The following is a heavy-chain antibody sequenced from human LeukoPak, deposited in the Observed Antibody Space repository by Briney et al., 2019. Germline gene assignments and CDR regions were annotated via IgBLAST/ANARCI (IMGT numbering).Heavy chain of an antibody. CDR3: ARGGEMATILFDY. CDR2: IYYSGST. V-gene: IGHV4-4*02. Sequence: PSGTLSLTCAVSGGSISSSNWWSWVRQPPGKGLEWIGYIYYSGSTNYNPSLKSRVTISVDTSKNQFSLKLSSVTAADTAVYYCARGGEMATILFDYWGQGTLVTVSS. D-gene: IGHD5-24*01. J-gene: IGHJ4*02. CDR1: GGSISSSNW.